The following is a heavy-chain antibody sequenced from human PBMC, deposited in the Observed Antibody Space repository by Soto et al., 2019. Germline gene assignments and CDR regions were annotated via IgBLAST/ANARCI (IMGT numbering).Heavy chain of an antibody. CDR3: TTIKESVAALDAFDI. D-gene: IGHD2-15*01. Sequence: GGSLRLSCAASGFTFSNAWMNWVRQAPGKGLEWVGRIKSKTDGGTTDYAAPVKGRFTISRDDSKNTLYLQMNSLKTEDTAVYYCTTIKESVAALDAFDIWGQGTMVTVSS. V-gene: IGHV3-15*07. CDR2: IKSKTDGGTT. J-gene: IGHJ3*02. CDR1: GFTFSNAW.